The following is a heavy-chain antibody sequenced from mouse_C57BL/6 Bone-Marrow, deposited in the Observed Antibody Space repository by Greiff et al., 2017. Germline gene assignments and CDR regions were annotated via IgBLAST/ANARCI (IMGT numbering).Heavy chain of an antibody. Sequence: VQLQQSGAELVRPGASVKLSCTASGFNIKDDYMHWVKQRPEQGLEWIGWIDPENGDTEYASKFQGKATITADTSSNTAYLPLSSLTSEDTAVYYCTVYDGYYEAYWGQGTLVTVSA. CDR3: TVYDGYYEAY. CDR1: GFNIKDDY. V-gene: IGHV14-4*01. J-gene: IGHJ3*01. CDR2: IDPENGDT. D-gene: IGHD2-3*01.